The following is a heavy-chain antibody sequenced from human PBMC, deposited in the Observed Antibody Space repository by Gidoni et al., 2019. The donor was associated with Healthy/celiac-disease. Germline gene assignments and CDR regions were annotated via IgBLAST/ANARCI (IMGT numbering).Heavy chain of an antibody. CDR1: GFTFSSYG. CDR3: AKSGTTRNGAFDI. J-gene: IGHJ3*02. V-gene: IGHV3-30*18. CDR2: ISYEGSNK. Sequence: QVQLVESGGGVVQPGRSLRLSCAASGFTFSSYGMHWVRQAPGKGLEWVAVISYEGSNKYYADSVKGRFTISRDNSKNTLYLQMNSLRAEDTAVYYCAKSGTTRNGAFDIWGQGTMVTVSS. D-gene: IGHD1-7*01.